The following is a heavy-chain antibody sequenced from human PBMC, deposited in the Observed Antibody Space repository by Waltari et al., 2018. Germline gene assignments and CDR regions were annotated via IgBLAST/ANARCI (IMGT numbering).Heavy chain of an antibody. CDR3: AKVRQSNYYYYSGMDV. J-gene: IGHJ6*02. Sequence: EVQLLESGGGLVQPGGSLRLSCVTSDFIFDNYAMNWVRQAPGKGREWASSISSSGGTTFYADSVTGRFTISRDNSKTTLYLHMNSLRAEYTAVYFFAKVRQSNYYYYSGMDVWGQGTMVTVSS. CDR2: ISSSGGTT. CDR1: DFIFDNYA. V-gene: IGHV3-23*01.